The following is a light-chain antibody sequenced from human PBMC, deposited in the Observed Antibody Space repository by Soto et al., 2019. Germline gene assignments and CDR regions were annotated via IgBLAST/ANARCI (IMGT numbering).Light chain of an antibody. V-gene: IGKV3-20*01. CDR2: GAS. CDR3: QHYQSGHPIT. J-gene: IGKJ5*01. CDR1: QSVGTR. Sequence: EIMLTQSPDTLSLSPGERATLSCRAAQSVGTRLAWYQHKTGQAPRLLISGASSRATGIPDRFTGSGSETSFTLTISRLEPEDFALYYCQHYQSGHPITFGQGTRLDIK.